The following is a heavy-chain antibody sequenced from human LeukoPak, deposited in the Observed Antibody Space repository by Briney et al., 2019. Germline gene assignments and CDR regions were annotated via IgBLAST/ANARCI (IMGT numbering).Heavy chain of an antibody. V-gene: IGHV4-38-2*02. CDR3: ARGRKQWLVRYYYYYMDV. J-gene: IGHJ6*03. D-gene: IGHD6-19*01. CDR2: INHSGST. Sequence: PSETLSLTCTVSGYSISSGYYWGWIRQPPGKGLEWIGEINHSGSTNYNPSLKSRVTISVDTSKNQFSLKLSSVTAADTAVYYCARGRKQWLVRYYYYYMDVWGKGTTVTVSS. CDR1: GYSISSGYY.